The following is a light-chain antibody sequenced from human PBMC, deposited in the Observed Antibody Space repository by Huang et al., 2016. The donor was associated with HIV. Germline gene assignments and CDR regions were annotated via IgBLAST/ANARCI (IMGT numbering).Light chain of an antibody. Sequence: DIQMTQSPSSLSASVGDRVTITCRATQSISSYLNWYQQKPGKAPKLLIYAASTLQSGVPSNFSGSGSGTDFTRTISSLQPDDFATYYCQQSYSTPYTFGQGTKVEIK. CDR3: QQSYSTPYT. J-gene: IGKJ2*01. CDR2: AAS. CDR1: QSISSY. V-gene: IGKV1-39*01.